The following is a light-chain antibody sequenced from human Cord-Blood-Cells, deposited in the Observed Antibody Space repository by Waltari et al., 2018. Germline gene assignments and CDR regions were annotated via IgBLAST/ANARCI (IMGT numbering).Light chain of an antibody. V-gene: IGKV1-5*03. Sequence: DIQMTQSPSTLSASVGDRVTITCRARQSISSWLAWYQQKPGKAPKLLIYKASSLESGVPSRFSGSGSGTEFTLTISSLQPDDFATYYCQQYNSYMYTFGQGTNLEIK. CDR1: QSISSW. CDR2: KAS. J-gene: IGKJ2*01. CDR3: QQYNSYMYT.